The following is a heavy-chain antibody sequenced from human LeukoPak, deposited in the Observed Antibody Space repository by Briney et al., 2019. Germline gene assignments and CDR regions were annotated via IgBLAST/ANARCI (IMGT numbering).Heavy chain of an antibody. CDR1: GFTFSSYA. D-gene: IGHD2-15*01. Sequence: PGGSLRLSCAASGFTFSSYAMHWVRQAPGKGLEWVAVISYDGSNKYYADSVKGRFTISRDNSKNTLYLQMNSLRAEDTAVYYCARDPYCSGGSCPNSGYFDYWGQGTLVTVSS. CDR3: ARDPYCSGGSCPNSGYFDY. J-gene: IGHJ4*02. CDR2: ISYDGSNK. V-gene: IGHV3-30-3*01.